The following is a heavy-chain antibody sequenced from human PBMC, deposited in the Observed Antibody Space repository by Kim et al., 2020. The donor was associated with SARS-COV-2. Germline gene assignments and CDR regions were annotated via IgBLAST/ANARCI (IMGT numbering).Heavy chain of an antibody. J-gene: IGHJ6*02. CDR3: ARKDWGDIVVVPAARKDYYGMDV. CDR1: GDSVSSNSAA. V-gene: IGHV6-1*01. D-gene: IGHD2-2*01. Sequence: SQTLSLTCAISGDSVSSNSAAWNWIRQSPSRGLEWLGRTYYRSKWYNDYAVSVKSRITINPDTSKNQFSLQLNSVTPEDTAVYYCARKDWGDIVVVPAARKDYYGMDVWGQGTTVTVSS. CDR2: TYYRSKWYN.